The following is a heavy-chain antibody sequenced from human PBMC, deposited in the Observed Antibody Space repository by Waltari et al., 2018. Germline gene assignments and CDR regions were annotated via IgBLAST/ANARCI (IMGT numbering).Heavy chain of an antibody. CDR2: ISWNSGSI. CDR1: GFTFDDYA. J-gene: IGHJ3*02. V-gene: IGHV3-9*01. D-gene: IGHD6-19*01. CDR3: AKDSYSSGWFGAFDI. Sequence: EVQLVESGGGLVQPGRSLRLSCAASGFTFDDYAMHWVRPAPGKGLEWVSGISWNSGSIGYADSVKGRFTISRDNAKNSLYLQMNSLRAEDTALYYCAKDSYSSGWFGAFDIWGQGTVVTVSS.